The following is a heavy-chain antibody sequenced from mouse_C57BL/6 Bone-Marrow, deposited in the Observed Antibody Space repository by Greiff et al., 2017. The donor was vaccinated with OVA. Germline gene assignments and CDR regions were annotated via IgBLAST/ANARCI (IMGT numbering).Heavy chain of an antibody. J-gene: IGHJ4*01. CDR2: IRSKSNNYAT. V-gene: IGHV10-1*01. CDR1: GFSFNTYA. D-gene: IGHD2-1*01. CDR3: VRRIYYGNYYAMDY. Sequence: EVKVVESGGGLVQPKGSLKLSCAASGFSFNTYAMNWVRQAPGKGLEWVARIRSKSNNYATYYADSVKDRFTISRDDSESMLYLQMNNLKTEDTAMYYCVRRIYYGNYYAMDYWGQGTSVTVSS.